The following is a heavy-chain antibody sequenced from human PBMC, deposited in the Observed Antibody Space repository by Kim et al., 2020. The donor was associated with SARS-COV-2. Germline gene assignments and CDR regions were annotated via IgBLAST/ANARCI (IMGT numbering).Heavy chain of an antibody. J-gene: IGHJ4*02. Sequence: YYPSLKSRVTISEGTSENQFSLKLASVTAADTAVYYCARTFSSGWDFFDYWGQGTLVTVSS. D-gene: IGHD6-19*01. V-gene: IGHV4-31*02. CDR3: ARTFSSGWDFFDY.